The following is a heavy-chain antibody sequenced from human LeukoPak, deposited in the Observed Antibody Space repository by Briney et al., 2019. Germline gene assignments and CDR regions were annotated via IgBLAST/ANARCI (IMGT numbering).Heavy chain of an antibody. CDR2: IYYTGST. Sequence: SETLSLTCTVPGGSIRSYYWSWIRQPPGKGLEWIGHIYYTGSTDYNPSLKSRVTISIDTSKNQFSLNLSSVTAADTATYYCARDYYGSGACYGMDVWGQGTTVTVSS. J-gene: IGHJ6*02. CDR1: GGSIRSYY. D-gene: IGHD3-10*01. CDR3: ARDYYGSGACYGMDV. V-gene: IGHV4-59*01.